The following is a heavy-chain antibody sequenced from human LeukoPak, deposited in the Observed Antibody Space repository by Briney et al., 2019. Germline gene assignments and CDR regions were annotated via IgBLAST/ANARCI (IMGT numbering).Heavy chain of an antibody. V-gene: IGHV4-59*01. CDR1: GGSMNNDY. Sequence: PETLSLTCTVSGGSMNNDYWSWVRQPPGKGLEWIGYLSYSGTTKYNPSFKSRVTISVDTSKNLFSLKLTSVTAADTAVYYCARDPFDWGQGTLVIVSS. CDR3: ARDPFD. CDR2: LSYSGTT. J-gene: IGHJ4*02.